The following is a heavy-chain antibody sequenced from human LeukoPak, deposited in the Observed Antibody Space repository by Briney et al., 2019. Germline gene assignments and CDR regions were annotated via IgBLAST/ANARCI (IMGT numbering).Heavy chain of an antibody. CDR3: ARDNWGCGSTSCYEDY. CDR2: ISSSSSYI. J-gene: IGHJ4*02. V-gene: IGHV3-21*01. Sequence: GGSLRLSCAASGFTFSSYRMNWVRQAPGKGLEWVSSISSSSSYIYYADSVKGRFTITRDNAKNSLYLQMNSLRAEDTAVYYCARDNWGCGSTSCYEDYCGQGTLVTVSS. CDR1: GFTFSSYR. D-gene: IGHD2-2*01.